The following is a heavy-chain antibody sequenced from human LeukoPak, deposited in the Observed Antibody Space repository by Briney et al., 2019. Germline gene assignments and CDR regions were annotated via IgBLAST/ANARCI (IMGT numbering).Heavy chain of an antibody. V-gene: IGHV3-7*01. D-gene: IGHD5-18*01. CDR2: IKQDGSEK. CDR1: GFTFSSYC. J-gene: IGHJ4*02. CDR3: ARDQRGYSYVDY. Sequence: GGSLRLSCAASGFTFSSYCMSWVRQAPGKGLEWVANIKQDGSEKYYVDSVKGRFTISRDNAKSSLYLQMNSLRAEDTAVYYCARDQRGYSYVDYWGQGTLVTVSS.